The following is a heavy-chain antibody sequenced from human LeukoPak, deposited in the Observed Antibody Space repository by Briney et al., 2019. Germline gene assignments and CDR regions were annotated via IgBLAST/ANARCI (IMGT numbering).Heavy chain of an antibody. D-gene: IGHD5-12*01. J-gene: IGHJ6*03. CDR1: GHTFTSYG. Sequence: GASVKVSCKTSGHTFTSYGIGWVRQAPGQGLEWMGWISADNGKTNYAQKLQGGVTMTTDTSTTTAYMELRSLRSDDTAVYYCARRGYPVYYYYMDVWGKGTTVTISS. CDR2: ISADNGKT. CDR3: ARRGYPVYYYYMDV. V-gene: IGHV1-18*01.